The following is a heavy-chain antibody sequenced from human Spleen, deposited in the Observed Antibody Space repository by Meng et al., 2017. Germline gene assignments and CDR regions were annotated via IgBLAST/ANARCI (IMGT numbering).Heavy chain of an antibody. D-gene: IGHD6-13*01. V-gene: IGHV4-59*01. CDR1: GGSISNYY. CDR3: ARDSAADGFDS. Sequence: SEILSLTCTVSGGSISNYYWSWIRQPPGKGLELIGYVYHSGSTNYNPSLKSRVTISVDTSNNQFSLKVRSVTAADTAVYFCARDSAADGFDSWGQGALVTVSS. CDR2: VYHSGST. J-gene: IGHJ4*02.